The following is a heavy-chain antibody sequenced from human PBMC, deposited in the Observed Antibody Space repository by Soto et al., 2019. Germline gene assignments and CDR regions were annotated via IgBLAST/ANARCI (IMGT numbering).Heavy chain of an antibody. J-gene: IGHJ6*02. CDR1: GYTFTGYY. CDR2: INPNSGGT. V-gene: IGHV1-2*02. Sequence: QVQLVQSGAEVKKPGASVKVSCKASGYTFTGYYMHWVRQAPGQGLEWMGWINPNSGGTNYAQKFQGRVTMTRDTSITTADMELSSLRSDDTAVYYCATGVNIEARLGGMYVWGQGTTVTVCS. CDR3: ATGVNIEARLGGMYV. D-gene: IGHD6-6*01.